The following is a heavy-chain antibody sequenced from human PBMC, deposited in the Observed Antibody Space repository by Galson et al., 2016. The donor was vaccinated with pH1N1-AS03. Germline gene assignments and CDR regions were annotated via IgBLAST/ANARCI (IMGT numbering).Heavy chain of an antibody. V-gene: IGHV4-38-2*02. Sequence: ETLSLTCDVSNNSISSDCYWGWIRQPPGKGLEWLGSVYHDGATNYSPSLKSRVTISVDTSKNQFSLRLKSVTAADTGVYFCARDGRKRLIRGNSYPFDPWGQGTLVTVSS. D-gene: IGHD4-23*01. J-gene: IGHJ5*02. CDR3: ARDGRKRLIRGNSYPFDP. CDR1: NNSISSDCY. CDR2: VYHDGAT.